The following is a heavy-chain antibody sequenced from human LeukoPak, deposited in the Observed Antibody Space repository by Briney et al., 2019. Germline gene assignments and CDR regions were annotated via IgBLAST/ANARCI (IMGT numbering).Heavy chain of an antibody. J-gene: IGHJ4*02. CDR3: ARDPYCGGDCSMFDY. D-gene: IGHD2-21*02. V-gene: IGHV3-30*03. CDR2: ISYDGSNK. CDR1: GFTFSSYG. Sequence: GGSLRLSCAASGFTFSSYGMHWVRQAPGKGLEWVAVISYDGSNKYYADSVKGRFTISRDNSKNTLYLQMNSLRAEDTAVYYCARDPYCGGDCSMFDYWGQGTLVTVSS.